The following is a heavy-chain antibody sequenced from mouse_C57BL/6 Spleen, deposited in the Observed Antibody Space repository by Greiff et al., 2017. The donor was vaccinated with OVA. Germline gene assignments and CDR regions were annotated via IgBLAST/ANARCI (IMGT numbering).Heavy chain of an antibody. V-gene: IGHV1-82*01. CDR2: IYPGDGDT. CDR1: GYAFSSSW. J-gene: IGHJ2*01. Sequence: QVQLQQSGPELVKPGASVKISCKASGYAFSSSWMNWVKQRPGKGLEWIGRIYPGDGDTNYNGKFKGKATLTADKSSSTAYMQLSSLTSEDSAVYFCARSGDYYGSSYYFDYWGQGTTLTVSS. CDR3: ARSGDYYGSSYYFDY. D-gene: IGHD1-1*01.